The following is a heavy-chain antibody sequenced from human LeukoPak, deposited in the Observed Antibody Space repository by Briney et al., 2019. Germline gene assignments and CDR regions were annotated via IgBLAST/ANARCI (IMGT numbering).Heavy chain of an antibody. CDR1: GYTFTSYY. CDR3: ARRRGLRYYYYGMDV. J-gene: IGHJ6*02. D-gene: IGHD5-12*01. Sequence: ASVKVFCKASGYTFTSYYMHWVRQAPGQGLEWMGIINPSGGSTSYAQKFQGRVTMTRDTSTSTVYMELSSLRSEDTAVYYCARRRGLRYYYYGMDVWGQGTTVTVSS. CDR2: INPSGGST. V-gene: IGHV1-46*01.